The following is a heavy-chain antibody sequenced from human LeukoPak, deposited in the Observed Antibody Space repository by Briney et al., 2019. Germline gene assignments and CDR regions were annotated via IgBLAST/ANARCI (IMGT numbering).Heavy chain of an antibody. CDR1: GGSVSSYF. D-gene: IGHD3-3*01. V-gene: IGHV4-59*02. CDR2: IYYSGST. Sequence: SETLSLTCTVSGGSVSSYFWTWIRQPPGKGLEWIGYIYYSGSTNYSPSLKSRVTISVDTSKNQFSLKLSSVTAADTAVYYCAREPLYYDFWSGYYSGGRFDYWGQGTLVTVSS. CDR3: AREPLYYDFWSGYYSGGRFDY. J-gene: IGHJ4*02.